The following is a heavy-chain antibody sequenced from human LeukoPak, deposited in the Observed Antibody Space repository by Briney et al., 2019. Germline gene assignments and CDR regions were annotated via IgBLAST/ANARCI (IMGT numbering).Heavy chain of an antibody. CDR3: ARDAQDDSSGYYSLYYYYYMDV. D-gene: IGHD3-22*01. V-gene: IGHV1-2*02. Sequence: ASVKVSCKASGYTCTGYYMHWVRQAPGQGLEWMGWINPNSGGTNYAQKFQGRVTMTRDTSISTAYMELSRLRSDDTAVYYCARDAQDDSSGYYSLYYYYYMDVWGKGTTVTVSS. J-gene: IGHJ6*03. CDR1: GYTCTGYY. CDR2: INPNSGGT.